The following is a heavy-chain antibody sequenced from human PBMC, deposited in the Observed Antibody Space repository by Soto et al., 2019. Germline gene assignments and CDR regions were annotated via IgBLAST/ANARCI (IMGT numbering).Heavy chain of an antibody. CDR2: IYSGGST. CDR3: ARESRFCSSTSCYYYYGMDV. Sequence: GGSLRLSCAASGFTVSSNYMSWVRQAPGKGLEWVSVIYSGGSTYYADSVKGRFTISRHNSKNTLYLQMNSLRAEDTAVYYCARESRFCSSTSCYYYYGMDVWGQGTTVTVSS. D-gene: IGHD2-2*01. V-gene: IGHV3-53*04. J-gene: IGHJ6*02. CDR1: GFTVSSNY.